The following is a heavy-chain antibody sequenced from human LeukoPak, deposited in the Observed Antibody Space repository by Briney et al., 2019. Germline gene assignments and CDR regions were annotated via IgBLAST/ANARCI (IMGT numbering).Heavy chain of an antibody. V-gene: IGHV3-23*01. J-gene: IGHJ1*01. CDR2: ISGSGGST. D-gene: IGHD1-26*01. CDR1: GFTFSSYS. Sequence: PGGSLRLSCAASGFTFSSYSMNWVRQAPGKGLEWVSAISGSGGSTYYADSVKGRFTISRDNSKNTLYLQMNSLRAEDTAVYYCAKAAYSGSFWPLIAEYFQHWGQGTLVTVSS. CDR3: AKAAYSGSFWPLIAEYFQH.